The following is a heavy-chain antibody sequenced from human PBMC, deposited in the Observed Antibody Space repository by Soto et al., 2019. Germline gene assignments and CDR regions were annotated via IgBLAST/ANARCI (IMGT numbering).Heavy chain of an antibody. CDR2: IYYSGST. Sequence: PSETLSLTCTVSGGSVSSGSYYWSWIRQPPGKGLEWIGYIYYSGSTNYNPSLKSRVTISVDTSKNQFSLKLSSVTAADTAVYYCARVRFLEWLGMDVRGKGTTVTVSS. D-gene: IGHD3-3*01. V-gene: IGHV4-61*01. CDR1: GGSVSSGSYY. CDR3: ARVRFLEWLGMDV. J-gene: IGHJ6*04.